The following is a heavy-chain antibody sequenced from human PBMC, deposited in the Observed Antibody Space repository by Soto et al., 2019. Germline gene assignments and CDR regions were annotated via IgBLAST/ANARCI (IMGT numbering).Heavy chain of an antibody. D-gene: IGHD1-20*01. J-gene: IGHJ4*02. CDR1: GGSFSGYY. Sequence: KASETLSLTCAVYGGSFSGYYWTWIRQPPGKGLEWIGEINHSGGTNYKPSLRSRVTISVDTSKNQLSLKVNSVTAADTAVYYCARGRTLITGTSLDYWGQGXLVT. V-gene: IGHV4-34*01. CDR2: INHSGGT. CDR3: ARGRTLITGTSLDY.